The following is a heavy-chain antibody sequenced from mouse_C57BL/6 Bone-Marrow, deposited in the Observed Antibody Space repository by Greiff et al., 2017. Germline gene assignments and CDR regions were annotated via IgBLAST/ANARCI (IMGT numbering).Heavy chain of an antibody. Sequence: QVQLKQSGPGLVAPSQSLSITCTVSGFSLTSYAISWVRQPPGKGLEWLGVIWTGGGTNYNSALKSRLSISKDNSKSQVFLKMNSLQTDDTARYYCARNEGGYDGYYYFDYWGQGTTLTVSS. V-gene: IGHV2-9-1*01. D-gene: IGHD2-3*01. CDR1: GFSLTSYA. CDR2: IWTGGGT. CDR3: ARNEGGYDGYYYFDY. J-gene: IGHJ2*01.